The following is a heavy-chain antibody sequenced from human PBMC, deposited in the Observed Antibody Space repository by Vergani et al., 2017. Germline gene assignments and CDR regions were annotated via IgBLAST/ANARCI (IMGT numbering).Heavy chain of an antibody. J-gene: IGHJ6*03. CDR3: AKGGGGYSSSLYYYYMDV. V-gene: IGHV3-21*01. CDR1: GFTFSSYS. CDR2: ISSSSSYI. D-gene: IGHD6-6*01. Sequence: EVQLVESGGGLVQPGGSLRLSCAASGFTFSSYSMNWVRQAPGKGLEWVSSISSSSSYIYYADSVKGRFTISRDNAKNSLYLQMNSLRAEDTAVYYCAKGGGGYSSSLYYYYMDVWGKGTTVTVSS.